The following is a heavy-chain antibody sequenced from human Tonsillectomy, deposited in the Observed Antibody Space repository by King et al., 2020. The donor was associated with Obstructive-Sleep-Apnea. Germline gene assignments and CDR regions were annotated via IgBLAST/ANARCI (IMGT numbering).Heavy chain of an antibody. CDR3: AKKGHRSGWYYLDY. V-gene: IGHV3-33*06. CDR2: IWYDGSNK. Sequence: VQLVESGGGVVQPGRSLRLSCAASGFTFSSYGMHWVRQAPGKGLEWVAVIWYDGSNKYYADSMKGRFTISRDNSKNTLYLQMNSLRAEDTAVYYCAKKGHRSGWYYLDYWGQGTLVTVSS. CDR1: GFTFSSYG. D-gene: IGHD6-19*01. J-gene: IGHJ4*02.